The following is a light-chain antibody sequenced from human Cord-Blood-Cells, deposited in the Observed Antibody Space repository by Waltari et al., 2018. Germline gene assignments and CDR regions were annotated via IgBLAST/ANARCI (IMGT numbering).Light chain of an antibody. CDR1: SSDVGGDNY. Sequence: QSALTQPPSASGSPGLSVTLPCTGTSSDVGGDNYVFWYQQHPDNAPKLMIYEVRKRPSGVPDRFSGSNSGSTASLAVSGLQAEDEADYYCSSYAGSNNWVFGGGTKLTVL. V-gene: IGLV2-8*01. J-gene: IGLJ3*02. CDR3: SSYAGSNNWV. CDR2: EVR.